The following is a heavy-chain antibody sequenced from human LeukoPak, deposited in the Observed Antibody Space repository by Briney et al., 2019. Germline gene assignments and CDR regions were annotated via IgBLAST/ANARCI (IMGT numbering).Heavy chain of an antibody. J-gene: IGHJ4*02. CDR3: ARGPLAYCGGDCVTDFDY. D-gene: IGHD2-21*02. CDR2: INPNSGGT. V-gene: IGHV1-2*02. CDR1: GYTFTGYY. Sequence: ASVTVSCKASGYTFTGYYMHWVRQAPGQGLEWMGWINPNSGGTNYAQKFQGRVTMTRDTSISTAYMELSRLRSDDTAVYYCARGPLAYCGGDCVTDFDYWGQGTLVTVSS.